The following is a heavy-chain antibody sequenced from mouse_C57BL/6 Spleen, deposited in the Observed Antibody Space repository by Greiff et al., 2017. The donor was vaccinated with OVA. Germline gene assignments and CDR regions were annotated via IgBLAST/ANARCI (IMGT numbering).Heavy chain of an antibody. V-gene: IGHV3-6*01. Sequence: ESGPGLVKPSQSLSLTCSVTGYSITSGYYWNWIRQFPGNKLEWMGYISYDGSNNYNPSLKNRISITRDTSKNQFFLKLNSVTTEDTATYYCARDGGGPFAYWGQGTLVTVSA. CDR3: ARDGGGPFAY. CDR2: ISYDGSN. J-gene: IGHJ3*01. CDR1: GYSITSGYY.